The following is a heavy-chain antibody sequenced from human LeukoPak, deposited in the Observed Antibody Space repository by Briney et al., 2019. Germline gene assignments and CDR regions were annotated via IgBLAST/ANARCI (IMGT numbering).Heavy chain of an antibody. CDR1: GGSFSGYY. CDR2: INHSGST. J-gene: IGHJ4*02. V-gene: IGHV4-34*01. D-gene: IGHD3-3*01. CDR3: ARGDYDFWSGYAGLDY. Sequence: PSETLSLTCAVYGGSFSGYYWSWIRQPPGKGLEWIGEINHSGSTNYNPSLKSRVTISVDTSKNQFSLKLSSVTAADTAVYYCARGDYDFWSGYAGLDYWGQGTLVTVSS.